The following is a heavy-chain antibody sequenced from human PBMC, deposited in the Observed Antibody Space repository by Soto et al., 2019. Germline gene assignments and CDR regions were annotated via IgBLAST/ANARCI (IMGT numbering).Heavy chain of an antibody. Sequence: QVQLVESGGGVVQPGRSLRLSCAASGFIFSSHAMHWFRRPPGKGLEWVAEIWHDGTKTYYADSVKGRFTISRDSSKNTPYLDMNNLRAEDSDVYHCGRADRARGASADYWGQGTLVSVSS. CDR1: GFIFSSHA. CDR2: IWHDGTKT. J-gene: IGHJ4*02. CDR3: GRADRARGASADY. D-gene: IGHD3-10*01. V-gene: IGHV3-33*01.